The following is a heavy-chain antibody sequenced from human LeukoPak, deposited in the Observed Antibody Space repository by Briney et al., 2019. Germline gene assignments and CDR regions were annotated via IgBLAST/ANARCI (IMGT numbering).Heavy chain of an antibody. Sequence: GGSLRLSCAASGFTIISTYLSWVRQAPGKGLEWVSSISSSSYIYYADSVKGRFTISRDNAKNSLYLQMNSLRAEDTAVYYCARDRYSYGDVWGQGTTVTVSS. D-gene: IGHD5-18*01. CDR1: GFTIISTY. CDR3: ARDRYSYGDV. J-gene: IGHJ6*02. CDR2: ISSSSYI. V-gene: IGHV3-69-1*01.